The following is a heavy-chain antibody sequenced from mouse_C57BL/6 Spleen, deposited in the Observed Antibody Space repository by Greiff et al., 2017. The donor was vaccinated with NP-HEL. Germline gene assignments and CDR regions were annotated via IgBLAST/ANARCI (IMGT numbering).Heavy chain of an antibody. CDR2: INPNNGGT. Sequence: VQLQQSGPELVKPGASVKIPCKASGYTFTHYNMDWVKQSHGKSLEWIGDINPNNGGTIYNQKFKGKATLTVDKSSSTAYMELRSLTSEDTAVYYCARDGSSSYWYFDVWGTGTTVTVSS. V-gene: IGHV1-18*01. J-gene: IGHJ1*03. CDR3: ARDGSSSYWYFDV. CDR1: GYTFTHYN. D-gene: IGHD1-1*01.